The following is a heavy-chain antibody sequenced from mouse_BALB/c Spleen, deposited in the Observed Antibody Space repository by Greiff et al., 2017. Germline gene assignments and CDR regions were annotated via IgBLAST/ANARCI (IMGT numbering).Heavy chain of an antibody. CDR1: GYTFTSYD. CDR3: ARAIDRYEAGFAY. D-gene: IGHD2-14*01. V-gene: IGHV1-85*01. CDR2: IFPGDGST. Sequence: QVQLQQSGAELVKPGASVKLSCKASGYTFTSYDINWVRQRPEQGLEWIGWIFPGDGSTKNNEKFKGKATLTTDRSSSTDYMQLSRLTSEDSDVYLCARAIDRYEAGFAYWGQGTLVTVSA. J-gene: IGHJ3*01.